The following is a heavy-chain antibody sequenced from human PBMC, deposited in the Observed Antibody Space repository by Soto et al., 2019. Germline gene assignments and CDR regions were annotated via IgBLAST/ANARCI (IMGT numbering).Heavy chain of an antibody. J-gene: IGHJ4*02. D-gene: IGHD1-7*01. V-gene: IGHV4-4*02. CDR3: ASRDPGTSVDY. Sequence: SETLSLTCAVSGGSFTSNNWWTWVRQPPGQGLEWIGEIYRTGSTNYNPSLKSRVTISLDKTENQFSLKVTSLTAADTAVYYCASRDPGTSVDYWGQGTLVTVSS. CDR2: IYRTGST. CDR1: GGSFTSNNW.